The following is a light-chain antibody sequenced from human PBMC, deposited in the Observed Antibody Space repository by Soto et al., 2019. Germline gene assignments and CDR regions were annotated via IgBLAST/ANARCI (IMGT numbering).Light chain of an antibody. Sequence: EIVMTQSPATLSVSPGERATLSCRASQTVASNLAWYQQKPGQAPRLLIHGASTRATGVSARFSCSGSGTEFTLTISSLQSEDFAVYYCQQYHNWPPQYTFGQGTKLQIK. J-gene: IGKJ2*01. CDR1: QTVASN. CDR2: GAS. V-gene: IGKV3-15*01. CDR3: QQYHNWPPQYT.